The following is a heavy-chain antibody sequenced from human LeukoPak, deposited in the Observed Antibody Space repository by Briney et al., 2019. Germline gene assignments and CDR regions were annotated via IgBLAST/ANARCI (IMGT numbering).Heavy chain of an antibody. J-gene: IGHJ6*02. CDR1: GYAFTSCG. V-gene: IGHV1-18*01. D-gene: IGHD2-15*01. Sequence: ASVKVSCEASGYAFTSCGISWVRQAPGQGLEWMGWISAYNGNTNYAQKLQGRVTMTTDTSTSTAYMELRSLRSDDTAVYYCAGGSGRPYYYYGMDVWGQGTTVTVSS. CDR3: AGGSGRPYYYYGMDV. CDR2: ISAYNGNT.